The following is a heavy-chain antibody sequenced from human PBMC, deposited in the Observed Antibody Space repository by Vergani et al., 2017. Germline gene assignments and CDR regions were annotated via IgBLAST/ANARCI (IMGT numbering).Heavy chain of an antibody. CDR1: GYTFSNYY. CDR3: ARGDYGILTGYRY. J-gene: IGHJ4*02. V-gene: IGHV1-46*01. CDR2: INPSGGHT. Sequence: QVQVVQSGAEVKKSGASVTVSCKISGYTFSNYYMHWVRQAPGQGLEWMGIINPSGGHTNYAQKFQGRVTMTRDTSTRTVYMELSSLRSEDTAIYYCARGDYGILTGYRYWGQGTLVTVSA. D-gene: IGHD3-9*01.